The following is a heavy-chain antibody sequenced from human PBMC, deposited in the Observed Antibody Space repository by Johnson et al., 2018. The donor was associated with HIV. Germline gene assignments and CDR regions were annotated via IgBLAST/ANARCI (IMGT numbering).Heavy chain of an antibody. V-gene: IGHV3-30*03. CDR3: AGLPDAFDI. CDR2: ISYDGSNK. CDR1: GFTFSSYG. J-gene: IGHJ3*02. D-gene: IGHD5-12*01. Sequence: QVQLVESGGGVVQPGRSLRLSCAASGFTFSSYGMHWVRQAPGKGLEWVAVISYDGSNKYYADSVKGRFTISRDNSKNTLYLQMNSLRAEDTAVYYCAGLPDAFDIWGQGTMVTVSS.